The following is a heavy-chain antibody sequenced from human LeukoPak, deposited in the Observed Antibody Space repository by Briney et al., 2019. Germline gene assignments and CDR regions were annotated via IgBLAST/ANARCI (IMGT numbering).Heavy chain of an antibody. J-gene: IGHJ4*02. CDR1: GYTFTNYA. CDR2: ISPYNGNT. V-gene: IGHV1-18*01. CDR3: AITSARGTHRFLDY. D-gene: IGHD3-16*02. Sequence: RSSVKVSCKASGYTFTNYAITWVRQAPGQGLEWMGWISPYNGNTNFAQNLQGRVTMTTDTATSTAYMELRDLRSDDTAMYYCAITSARGTHRFLDYWGQGTLVTVSS.